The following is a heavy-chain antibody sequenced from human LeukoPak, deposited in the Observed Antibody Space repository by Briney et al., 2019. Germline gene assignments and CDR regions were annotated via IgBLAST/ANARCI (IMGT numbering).Heavy chain of an antibody. Sequence: GGSLRLSCAASGFTVSSNYMNWVRQAPGKGLQWVSYISGRGNTIYYADSVKGRFAISRDNAKNSLYLQMNSLRGEDTAVYYCTKDASYDSSGYSGDHWGLGTLVTVSS. V-gene: IGHV3-48*04. CDR3: TKDASYDSSGYSGDH. J-gene: IGHJ4*02. CDR2: ISGRGNTI. CDR1: GFTVSSNY. D-gene: IGHD3-22*01.